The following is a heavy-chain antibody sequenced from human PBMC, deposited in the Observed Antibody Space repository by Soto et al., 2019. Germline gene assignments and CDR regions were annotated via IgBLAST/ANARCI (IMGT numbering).Heavy chain of an antibody. D-gene: IGHD2-15*01. CDR3: ARDGGQNFSGDSFYCAGWFDP. V-gene: IGHV4-59*12. CDR2: IYYSGST. CDR1: GGSHSSYY. Sequence: PSETLSLTCTVSGGSHSSYYWRWIRQPPGKGLEWIGYIYYSGSTNYNPSLKSRVTISVDTSKNQFSLKRSSVTAAATAVYYCARDGGQNFSGDSFYCAGWFDPWGQGTLVTVSS. J-gene: IGHJ5*02.